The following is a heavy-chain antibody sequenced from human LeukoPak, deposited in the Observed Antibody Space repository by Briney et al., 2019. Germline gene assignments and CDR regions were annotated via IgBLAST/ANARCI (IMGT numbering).Heavy chain of an antibody. CDR2: IFYSGST. CDR1: GDSISTYY. Sequence: SETLSLTCTVSGDSISTYYWSWIRQPPGKGLEWIGYIFYSGSTGYNPSLKSRVTMSVDTSKNQFSLKLSSATAADTAVYYCARGGGYDVYFDNRGQGALVTVSS. J-gene: IGHJ4*02. D-gene: IGHD5-12*01. CDR3: ARGGGYDVYFDN. V-gene: IGHV4-59*01.